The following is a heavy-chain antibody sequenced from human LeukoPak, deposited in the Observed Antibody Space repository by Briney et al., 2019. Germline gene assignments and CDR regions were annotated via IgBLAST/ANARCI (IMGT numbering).Heavy chain of an antibody. D-gene: IGHD3-16*01. CDR3: ARGLADYFYNMDV. CDR2: ISSTTSYI. Sequence: PGGSLRLSCAASGFTFSNYAMNWVRQAPGKGLEWVSSISSTTSYIYYADSVKGRFTISRDNAKNSLYLQMNSLRAEDTAVYYYARGLADYFYNMDVWGQGTTVTVSS. CDR1: GFTFSNYA. V-gene: IGHV3-21*01. J-gene: IGHJ6*02.